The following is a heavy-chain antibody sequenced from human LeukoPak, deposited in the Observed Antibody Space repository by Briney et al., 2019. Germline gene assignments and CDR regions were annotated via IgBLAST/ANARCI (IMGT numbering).Heavy chain of an antibody. CDR2: IYYSGST. CDR3: ARDLAYGSGSYPVYYFDY. Sequence: SETLSLTCAVSGGSISSGGYYWSWIRQPPGKGLEWIGYIYYSGSTYYNPSLKSRVTISVDTSKNQFSLKLSSVTAADTAVYYCARDLAYGSGSYPVYYFDYWGQGTLVTVSS. V-gene: IGHV4-30-4*01. CDR1: GGSISSGGYY. J-gene: IGHJ4*02. D-gene: IGHD3-10*01.